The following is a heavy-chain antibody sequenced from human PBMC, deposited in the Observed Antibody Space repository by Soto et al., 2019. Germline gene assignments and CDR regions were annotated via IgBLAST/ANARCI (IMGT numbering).Heavy chain of an antibody. J-gene: IGHJ6*02. V-gene: IGHV4-39*01. CDR1: VASFTRSSYY. CDR2: IHSHSGST. D-gene: IGHD2-21*02. Sequence: PSQTLSLPGSVSVASFTRSSYYWAWILQPPGKGLEWIASIHSHSGSTYYDPSLRGRVLISVDSSKNHFSLNLSSVTAADTAVYYCARPGDAYGLDVWGQGTTVTVSS. CDR3: ARPGDAYGLDV.